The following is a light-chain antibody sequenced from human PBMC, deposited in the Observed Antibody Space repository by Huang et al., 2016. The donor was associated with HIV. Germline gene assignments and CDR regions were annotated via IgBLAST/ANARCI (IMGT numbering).Light chain of an antibody. CDR3: QQYNNWPPWT. CDR2: GAF. V-gene: IGKV3-15*01. Sequence: EIVMTQSPATLSVSPGERATLSCRASQSVSTNLAGYQQKPGQAPRPLIYGAFSRATGIPARFSGSGSGTEFTLTISSLQSEDFAVYYCQQYNNWPPWTFGQGTKVEIK. CDR1: QSVSTN. J-gene: IGKJ1*01.